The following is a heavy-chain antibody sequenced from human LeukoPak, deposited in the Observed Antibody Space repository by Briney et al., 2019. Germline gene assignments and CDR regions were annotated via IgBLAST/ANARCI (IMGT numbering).Heavy chain of an antibody. CDR2: IKWSGGST. V-gene: IGHV3-20*04. CDR1: GFTFDDYD. Sequence: GGSLRLSCAVSGFTFDDYDTRWVRHAPGKGLEWISHIKWSGGSTMYVDSVEGRFTISRDNAKNSLYLQMNSLRLEDTAVYYCVRDRSGVLSHAIPFEFWGQGSLVTVSS. CDR3: VRDRSGVLSHAIPFEF. J-gene: IGHJ4*02. D-gene: IGHD3-3*01.